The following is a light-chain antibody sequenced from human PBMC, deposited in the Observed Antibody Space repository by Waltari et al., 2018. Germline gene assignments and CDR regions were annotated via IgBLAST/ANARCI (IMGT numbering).Light chain of an antibody. Sequence: DIQMTQSPSPPSASVGDRVTITCRASQGIRNDLCWYQQKPRKAPKRLIDAASSSQSGVPARFSGSGSETEFTLTISSLQPEDFATYYCLQHKSYSYTFGQGTKLEIK. CDR2: AAS. V-gene: IGKV1-17*01. CDR1: QGIRND. CDR3: LQHKSYSYT. J-gene: IGKJ2*01.